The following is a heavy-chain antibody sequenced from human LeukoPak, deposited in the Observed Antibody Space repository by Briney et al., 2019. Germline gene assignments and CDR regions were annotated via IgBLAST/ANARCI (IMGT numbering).Heavy chain of an antibody. CDR1: GFTFSSYG. CDR2: IWYDGSIK. Sequence: GGSLRLSCAASGFTFSSYGMHWVSQAPGKGLEWVAVIWYDGSIKFYVDSVKGRFTISRDNSKNTLYLQMNSLRGEDTAVYYCAKEESYYYDTSAYYPSYFDSWGQGTLVTVSS. V-gene: IGHV3-33*06. CDR3: AKEESYYYDTSAYYPSYFDS. J-gene: IGHJ4*02. D-gene: IGHD3-22*01.